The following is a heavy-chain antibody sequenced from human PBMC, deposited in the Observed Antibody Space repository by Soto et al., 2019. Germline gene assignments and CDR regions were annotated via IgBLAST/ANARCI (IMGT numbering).Heavy chain of an antibody. V-gene: IGHV3-30*18. CDR3: AKSGPYDSSGYYCDY. CDR1: GFTFSSYG. D-gene: IGHD3-22*01. J-gene: IGHJ4*02. Sequence: PGGSLRLSCAASGFTFSSYGMHWVRQAPGKGLEWVAVISYDGSNKYYADSVKGRFTISRDNSKNTLYLQMNSLRAEDTAVYYCAKSGPYDSSGYYCDYWGQGTLVTVS. CDR2: ISYDGSNK.